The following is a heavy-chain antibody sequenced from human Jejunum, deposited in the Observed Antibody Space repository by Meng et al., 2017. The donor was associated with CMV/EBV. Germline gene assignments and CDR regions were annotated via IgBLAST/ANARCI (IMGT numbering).Heavy chain of an antibody. CDR2: INVNTGVT. V-gene: IGHV1-2*06. Sequence: ACRASGYNFRDYYMRWVRQAPGQGLEWVGRINVNTGVTNYAQKFLGRGTMTADASNDTVFMEVERLTSDDTAVYFCARDRGAWFFDLWGRGTLVTVSS. D-gene: IGHD3-16*01. CDR1: GYNFRDYY. J-gene: IGHJ2*01. CDR3: ARDRGAWFFDL.